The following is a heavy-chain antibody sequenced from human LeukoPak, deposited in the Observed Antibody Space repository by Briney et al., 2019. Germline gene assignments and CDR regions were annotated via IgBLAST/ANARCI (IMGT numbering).Heavy chain of an antibody. Sequence: ASVKVSCKASGYTFTSYGISWVRQAPGQGLEWMGWISAYNGNTNYAQKLQGRVTMTTDTSTSTAYMELRSLRSDGTAVYYCARGGERYCSGGSCYSRGNDAFDIWGQGTMVTVSS. V-gene: IGHV1-18*01. D-gene: IGHD2-15*01. CDR3: ARGGERYCSGGSCYSRGNDAFDI. CDR2: ISAYNGNT. J-gene: IGHJ3*02. CDR1: GYTFTSYG.